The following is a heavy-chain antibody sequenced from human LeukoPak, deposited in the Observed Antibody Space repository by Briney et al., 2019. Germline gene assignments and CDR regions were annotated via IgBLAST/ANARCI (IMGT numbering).Heavy chain of an antibody. Sequence: SGPSLVKLTQTLTLTFTFSGFSLSTSGMRGSWIRQPPGKALEWLARIDWDEDKFYSTSLKTRLTISRDTSENQVVLTMTNMDPVDTATYYCARTWEYGSGSVWFDPWGQGTLVTFSS. CDR3: ARTWEYGSGSVWFDP. D-gene: IGHD3-10*01. J-gene: IGHJ5*02. CDR1: GFSLSTSGMR. V-gene: IGHV2-70*04. CDR2: IDWDEDK.